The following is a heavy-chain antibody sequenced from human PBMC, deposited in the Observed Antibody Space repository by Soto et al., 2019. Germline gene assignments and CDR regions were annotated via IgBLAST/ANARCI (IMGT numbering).Heavy chain of an antibody. CDR2: IYSSGST. CDR3: ARLACSSTRCFTYFDY. J-gene: IGHJ4*02. V-gene: IGHV4-59*08. D-gene: IGHD2-2*02. Sequence: SETLSLTCNASGGSISGYYWSWLRHPPGKGLEWIGYIYSSGSTNYNPSLQSRVTISVDPSKNQFSLKLSSVTAADTAVYYCARLACSSTRCFTYFDYWGQGALVTVSS. CDR1: GGSISGYY.